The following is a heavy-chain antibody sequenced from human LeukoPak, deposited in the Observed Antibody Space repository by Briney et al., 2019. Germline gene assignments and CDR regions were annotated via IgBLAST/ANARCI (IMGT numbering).Heavy chain of an antibody. Sequence: PSETLSLTCTVSGGSISSSSYYWGWIRQRPGKGLEWIGSIYYSGSTYYNPSLKSRVTISVDTSKNQFSLKLSSVTAADTAVYYCARVGVDTAMIDYWGQGTLVTVSS. J-gene: IGHJ4*02. CDR1: GGSISSSSYY. CDR2: IYYSGST. V-gene: IGHV4-39*07. D-gene: IGHD5-18*01. CDR3: ARVGVDTAMIDY.